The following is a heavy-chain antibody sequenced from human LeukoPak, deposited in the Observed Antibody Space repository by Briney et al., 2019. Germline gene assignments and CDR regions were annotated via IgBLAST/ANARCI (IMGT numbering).Heavy chain of an antibody. CDR1: GGTSSSYV. CDR2: IIPIFGTA. V-gene: IGHV1-69*05. Sequence: SVKVSCKASGGTSSSYVISWVRQAPGQGLEWMGRIIPIFGTANYAQKFQGRVTITTDESTSTAYMELSSLRSEDTAVYYCARDQGQQLVPDYWGQGTLVTVSS. CDR3: ARDQGQQLVPDY. J-gene: IGHJ4*02. D-gene: IGHD6-13*01.